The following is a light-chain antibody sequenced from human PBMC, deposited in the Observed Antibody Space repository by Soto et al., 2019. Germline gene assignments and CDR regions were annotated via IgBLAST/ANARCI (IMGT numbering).Light chain of an antibody. Sequence: DIQMTQSPSSLSASVGDRVTITCRASQSISSYLDWYQQKPGKAPKLLIYAASSLHSGVPSRFSGTGSGTDFTLTISSLQPEGFATYYCQQSYSTPWTFGQGTKVEIK. CDR2: AAS. CDR1: QSISSY. V-gene: IGKV1-39*01. CDR3: QQSYSTPWT. J-gene: IGKJ1*01.